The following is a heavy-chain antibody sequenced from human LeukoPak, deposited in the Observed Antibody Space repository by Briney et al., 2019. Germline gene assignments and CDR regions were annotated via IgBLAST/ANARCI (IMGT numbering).Heavy chain of an antibody. D-gene: IGHD1-26*01. J-gene: IGHJ3*02. V-gene: IGHV3-21*01. CDR3: ARSLGELPNDAFDI. CDR2: ISSSSSYI. Sequence: PGGPLRLSCAASGFTFSSYSMNWVRQAPGKGLEWVSSISSSSSYIYYADSVKGRFTISRDNAKNSLYLQMNSLRAEDTAVYYCARSLGELPNDAFDIWGQGTMVTVSS. CDR1: GFTFSSYS.